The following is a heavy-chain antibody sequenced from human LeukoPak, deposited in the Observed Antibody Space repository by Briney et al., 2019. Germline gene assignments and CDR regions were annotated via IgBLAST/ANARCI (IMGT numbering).Heavy chain of an antibody. J-gene: IGHJ5*02. CDR2: INLSGST. CDR3: VRGREMATTTGTWFDP. CDR1: GGSLSGYH. D-gene: IGHD5-24*01. V-gene: IGHV4-34*01. Sequence: PSETLSLTCAVYGGSLSGYHWSWIRQPPGKGLEWIGEINLSGSTNYNPSLKSRVTISVDTSKDQFSLKVNSVTGADTAVYYCVRGREMATTTGTWFDPWGQGTLVTVSS.